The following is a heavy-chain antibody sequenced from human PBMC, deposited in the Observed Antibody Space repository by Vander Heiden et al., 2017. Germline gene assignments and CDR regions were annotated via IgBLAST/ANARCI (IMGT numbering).Heavy chain of an antibody. J-gene: IGHJ4*02. CDR1: RYSFTSYW. CDR2: IYPGDSDT. V-gene: IGHV5-51*01. Sequence: VDLGQAGVEVKKPGASPKIPWKGSRYSFTSYWIGWVRQMPGKGLEWMGIIYPGDSDTRYSPSFQGQVTISADKSISTAYLQWSSLKASDTAMYYCARQGYDSSGYPDYWGQGTLVTVSS. D-gene: IGHD3-22*01. CDR3: ARQGYDSSGYPDY.